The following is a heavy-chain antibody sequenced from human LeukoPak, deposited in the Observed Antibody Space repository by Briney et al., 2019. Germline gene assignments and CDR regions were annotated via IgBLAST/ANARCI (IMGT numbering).Heavy chain of an antibody. CDR2: IYPGDSDT. Sequence: GESLKISCKGSGYNFTIYWIGWVRQMPGKGLEWMGVIYPGDSDTRYSPSFQGQVTISADKSISTAYLQWSSLKASDTAMYYCARRRDGYNLAAFDIWGQGTMVTVSS. CDR3: ARRRDGYNLAAFDI. CDR1: GYNFTIYW. J-gene: IGHJ3*02. V-gene: IGHV5-51*01. D-gene: IGHD5-24*01.